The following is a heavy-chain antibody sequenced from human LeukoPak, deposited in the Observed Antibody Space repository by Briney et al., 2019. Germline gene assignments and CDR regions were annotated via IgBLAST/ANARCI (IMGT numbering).Heavy chain of an antibody. J-gene: IGHJ4*02. CDR1: GFTFSSSA. D-gene: IGHD2-15*01. CDR3: AKQLGYCSDGSCYFPY. V-gene: IGHV3-23*01. CDR2: ISNNGGYT. Sequence: PGGSLRLSCAASGFTFSSSAMSWVRQAPGKGLEWVSAISNNGGYTYYADSVQGRFTISRDNSKSTLCLQVSSLRAEDTAVYYCAKQLGYCSDGSCYFPYWGQGTLVTVSS.